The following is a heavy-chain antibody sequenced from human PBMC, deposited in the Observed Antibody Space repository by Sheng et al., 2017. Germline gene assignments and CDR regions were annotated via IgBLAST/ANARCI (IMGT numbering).Heavy chain of an antibody. CDR3: ASYQCSGVECYWALGY. CDR1: GFTFTNYA. V-gene: IGHV3-23*04. D-gene: IGHD2-8*02. J-gene: IGHJ4*02. Sequence: EVQLVESGGGLIQPGGSLRLSCAASGFTFTNYAMNWVRQAPGKGLEWLSSLSSGDGSTFYAESVKGRFTISRDFSENKLYLQMNSLRGEDTAVYHCASYQCSGVECYWALGYWGQGTLVTVAS. CDR2: LSSGDGST.